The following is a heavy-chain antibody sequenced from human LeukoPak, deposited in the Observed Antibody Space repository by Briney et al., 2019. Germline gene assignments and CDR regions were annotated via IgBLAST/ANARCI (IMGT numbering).Heavy chain of an antibody. CDR2: INHSGST. CDR1: GGSFSGYY. J-gene: IGHJ4*02. CDR3: ARDGRNYFDY. Sequence: PSETLSLTCAVYGGSFSGYYWSWIRQPPGKGLEWIGEINHSGSTNYNPSLKSRVTISVDTSKNQFSLKLSSGTAADTAVYYCARDGRNYFDYWGQGTLVTVSS. D-gene: IGHD1-14*01. V-gene: IGHV4-34*01.